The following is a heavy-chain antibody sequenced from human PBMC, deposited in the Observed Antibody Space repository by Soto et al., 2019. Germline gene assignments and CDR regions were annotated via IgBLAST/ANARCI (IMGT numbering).Heavy chain of an antibody. Sequence: QVQLVESGGGVVQPGRSLRLSCAASGFTFSGYGMHWVRQAPGKGLEWVAFISYDGSNKYHADSVKGRFTISRDNSKNTVYLQVNSLRTEDTAVYYCAKDRRTWNRLIYYGMDVWGQGTTVTVSS. V-gene: IGHV3-30*18. D-gene: IGHD1-1*01. J-gene: IGHJ6*02. CDR2: ISYDGSNK. CDR1: GFTFSGYG. CDR3: AKDRRTWNRLIYYGMDV.